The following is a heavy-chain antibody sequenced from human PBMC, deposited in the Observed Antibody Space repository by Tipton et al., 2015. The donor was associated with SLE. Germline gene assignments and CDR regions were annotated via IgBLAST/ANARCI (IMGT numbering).Heavy chain of an antibody. CDR3: ARDPDLDAFDI. Sequence: TLSLTCTVSGGSISSGYYWGWIRQPPGKGLEWIGSIYHSGSTYYNPSLKSRVTISVDTSKNQFSLKLSSVTAADAAVYYCARDPDLDAFDIWGQGTMVTVSS. CDR1: GGSISSGYY. J-gene: IGHJ3*02. CDR2: IYHSGST. V-gene: IGHV4-38-2*02.